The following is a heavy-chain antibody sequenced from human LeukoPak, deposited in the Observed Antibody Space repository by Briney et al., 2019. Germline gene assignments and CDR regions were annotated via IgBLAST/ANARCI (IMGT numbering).Heavy chain of an antibody. J-gene: IGHJ4*02. CDR1: EFTFSSYK. Sequence: PGGSLRLSCVASEFTFSSYKMNWVRQVPGQGLEWVSSISSSSDYIYYADSVKGRFTISRDKAKKSLYLQMNSLGAEDTAVYYCAREPFWSGYYSNLHFDYWGRGVLVTVSS. CDR2: ISSSSDYI. D-gene: IGHD3-3*01. V-gene: IGHV3-21*01. CDR3: AREPFWSGYYSNLHFDY.